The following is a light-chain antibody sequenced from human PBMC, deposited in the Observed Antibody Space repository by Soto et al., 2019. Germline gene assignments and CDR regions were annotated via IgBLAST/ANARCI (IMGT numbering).Light chain of an antibody. J-gene: IGKJ5*01. CDR3: QQRQT. CDR2: DAS. CDR1: QTVSNY. Sequence: EIVLTQSPATLSLSPGERATLSCGASQTVSNYLAWYQQKPGQAPRLLIYDASSRATGIPARFSGSGSGTDFTLTISSLEPEDFAVYYCQQRQTFGQGTRLEIK. V-gene: IGKV3-11*01.